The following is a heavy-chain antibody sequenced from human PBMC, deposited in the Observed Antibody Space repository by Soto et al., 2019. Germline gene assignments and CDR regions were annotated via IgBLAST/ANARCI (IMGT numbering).Heavy chain of an antibody. CDR1: GGTFSSYA. J-gene: IGHJ6*02. Sequence: QVQLVQSGAEVKKPGSSVKVSCKASGGTFSSYAISWVRQAPGQGLEWMGGIIPIFGTANYAQKFQGRVTITADESTSTAYMGLSRLRSEDTAVYYCARGSRPSTYYYDSSGYYGAGYYSMDVWCQGTTVTVSS. D-gene: IGHD3-22*01. V-gene: IGHV1-69*01. CDR2: IIPIFGTA. CDR3: ARGSRPSTYYYDSSGYYGAGYYSMDV.